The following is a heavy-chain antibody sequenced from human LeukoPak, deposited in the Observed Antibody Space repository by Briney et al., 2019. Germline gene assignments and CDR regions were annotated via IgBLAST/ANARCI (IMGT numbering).Heavy chain of an antibody. V-gene: IGHV1-8*01. D-gene: IGHD5-12*01. CDR3: ATTLRNKPP. J-gene: IGHJ4*02. CDR2: MNPNSGNT. Sequence: GASVKVSCKASGYTFTSYDINWVRQATGQGLEWMGYMNPNSGNTGYAQKFQGRVTMTSNTSIGTAYMELSSLTSEDTAIYYCATTLRNKPPWGQGTLVTVSS. CDR1: GYTFTSYD.